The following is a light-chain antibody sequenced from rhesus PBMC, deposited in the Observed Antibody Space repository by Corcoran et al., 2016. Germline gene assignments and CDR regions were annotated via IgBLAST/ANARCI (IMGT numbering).Light chain of an antibody. V-gene: IGKV1-32*03. CDR1: QGISSY. CDR3: QQGYSTPFT. J-gene: IGKJ3*01. CDR2: YAN. Sequence: DIQMSQSPSSLSASVGDRVTITCRASQGISSYLNWYQQKPGKAPKLLIYYANSLASGVPSMFMGSGSGTDYTLTISSLQPEDFATYYCQQGYSTPFTFGPGTKLDIK.